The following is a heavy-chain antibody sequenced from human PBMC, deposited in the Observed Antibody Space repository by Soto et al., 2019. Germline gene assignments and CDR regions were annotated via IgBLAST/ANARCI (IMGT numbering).Heavy chain of an antibody. CDR3: ARGPAYNSGWDRDWFDA. CDR2: ISGHNSNT. J-gene: IGHJ5*02. D-gene: IGHD5-12*01. V-gene: IGHV1-18*01. CDR1: GYTFTNYG. Sequence: HVELEQSGTDVKKPGASVTVSCRASGYTFTNYGINWVRQAPGHGLEWMGWISGHNSNTSHAQNFQGRVTMTTDTSTSTAYLDLRSLTSGDTGIYYCARGPAYNSGWDRDWFDAWGQGTLVTVSS.